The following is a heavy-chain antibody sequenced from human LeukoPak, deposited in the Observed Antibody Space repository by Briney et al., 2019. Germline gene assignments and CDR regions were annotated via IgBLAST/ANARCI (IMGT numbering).Heavy chain of an antibody. V-gene: IGHV4-39*07. Sequence: SETLSLTCTVSGGSISSSSYYWGWIRQPPGKGLEWIGSIYYSGSTYYNPSLKSRVTISVDTSKNQFSLKLNSVTAADTAVYYCARPRTYCSSTSCHKGSLYYFDYWGQGTLVAVSS. CDR1: GGSISSSSYY. J-gene: IGHJ4*02. CDR2: IYYSGST. D-gene: IGHD2-2*02. CDR3: ARPRTYCSSTSCHKGSLYYFDY.